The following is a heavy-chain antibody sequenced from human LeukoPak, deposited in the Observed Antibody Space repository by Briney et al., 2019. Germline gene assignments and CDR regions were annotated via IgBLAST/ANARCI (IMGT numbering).Heavy chain of an antibody. J-gene: IGHJ4*02. D-gene: IGHD1-26*01. CDR1: GGSVSGYY. Sequence: SETLSLTCAVYGGSVSGYYWSWIRQPPGKGLEWIGEINHSGSTNYNPSLKSRVTISVDTSKNQFSLKLSSVTAADTAVYYCARVPRSGSYSSYWGQGTLVTVSS. CDR2: INHSGST. V-gene: IGHV4-34*01. CDR3: ARVPRSGSYSSY.